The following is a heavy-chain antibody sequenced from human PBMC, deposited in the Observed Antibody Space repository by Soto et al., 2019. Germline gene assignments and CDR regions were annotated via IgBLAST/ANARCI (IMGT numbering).Heavy chain of an antibody. V-gene: IGHV4-39*01. Sequence: SETLSLTCTVSGGSISSSSYYWGWIRQPPGKGLEWIGSIYYSGSTYYNPSLKSRVTISVDTSKNQFSLKLSSVTAADTAVYYCARHVDCSSTSCYEGFDYWGQGTLVTVSS. D-gene: IGHD2-2*01. J-gene: IGHJ4*02. CDR3: ARHVDCSSTSCYEGFDY. CDR1: GGSISSSSYY. CDR2: IYYSGST.